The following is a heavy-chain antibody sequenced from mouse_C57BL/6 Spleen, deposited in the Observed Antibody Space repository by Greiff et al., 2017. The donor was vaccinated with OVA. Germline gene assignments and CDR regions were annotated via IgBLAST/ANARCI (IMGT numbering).Heavy chain of an antibody. CDR3: ARGMDYDGRFAY. CDR1: GYTFTSYW. V-gene: IGHV1-52*01. CDR2: IDPSDSET. D-gene: IGHD2-4*01. Sequence: VQLQQPGAELVRPGSSVKLSCKASGYTFTSYWMHWVKQRPIQGLEWIGNIDPSDSETHYNQKFKDKATLTVDKSSSTAYMQLSSLTSEDSAVYYCARGMDYDGRFAYWGQGTLVTVSA. J-gene: IGHJ3*01.